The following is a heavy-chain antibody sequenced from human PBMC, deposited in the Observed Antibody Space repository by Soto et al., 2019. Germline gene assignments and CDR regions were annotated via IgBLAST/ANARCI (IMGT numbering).Heavy chain of an antibody. CDR1: GGTFSSYA. CDR3: ARDSYRGFLDRINMVRGPMDV. D-gene: IGHD3-10*01. Sequence: SVKVSCKASGGTFSSYAISWVRQAPGQGLEWMGGIIPIFGTANYAQKFQGRVTITADESTSTAYMELSSLRSEDTAVYYCARDSYRGFLDRINMVRGPMDVWGQGTTVTVSS. CDR2: IIPIFGTA. J-gene: IGHJ6*02. V-gene: IGHV1-69*13.